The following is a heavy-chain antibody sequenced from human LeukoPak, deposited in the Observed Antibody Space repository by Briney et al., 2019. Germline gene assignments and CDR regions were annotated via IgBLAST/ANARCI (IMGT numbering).Heavy chain of an antibody. V-gene: IGHV3-30*18. J-gene: IGHJ3*02. Sequence: GRSLRLSCAASGFTFSTYGMHWVRQATGKGLEWVALISYDGGKKYYADSVKGRFTISRDNSKNTLYLQINSLIPDDTAVYYCAKGKQQWWTFDALDIWGQGTTVTVSS. CDR3: AKGKQQWWTFDALDI. CDR2: ISYDGGKK. D-gene: IGHD5-18*01. CDR1: GFTFSTYG.